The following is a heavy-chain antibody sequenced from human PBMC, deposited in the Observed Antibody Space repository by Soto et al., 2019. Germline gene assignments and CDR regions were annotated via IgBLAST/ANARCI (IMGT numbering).Heavy chain of an antibody. J-gene: IGHJ4*02. V-gene: IGHV3-21*01. Sequence: GGSLRLSCAASGFTFISYSMNWVRQAPEKGLEWVSSMSPDSAYIYYADSMKGRFTISRDNAKSSLYLQLDSLRAEDTAVYYCARGGTADPFDFWGQGTLVTVSS. CDR3: ARGGTADPFDF. CDR1: GFTFISYS. CDR2: MSPDSAYI.